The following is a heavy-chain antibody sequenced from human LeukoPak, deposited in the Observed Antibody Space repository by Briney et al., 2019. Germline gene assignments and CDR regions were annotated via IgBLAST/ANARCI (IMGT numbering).Heavy chain of an antibody. V-gene: IGHV3-23*01. CDR3: AKDVVGARAADY. D-gene: IGHD1-26*01. CDR2: ISGSGGST. CDR1: GFTFSSYA. J-gene: IGHJ4*02. Sequence: GASLRLSCAASGFTFSSYAMNWVRQAPGKGLEWVSAISGSGGSTYYADSVKGRFTISRDNSKNTLYLEMNSLRAEDTAMYYCAKDVVGARAADYWGQGTLVTVSS.